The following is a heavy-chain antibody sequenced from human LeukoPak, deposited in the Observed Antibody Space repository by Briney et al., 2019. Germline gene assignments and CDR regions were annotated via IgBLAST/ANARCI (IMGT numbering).Heavy chain of an antibody. J-gene: IGHJ4*02. CDR3: TRAFSSWSDYFDY. Sequence: SGGSLRLSCEASVFTFSEYWMSWVRQAPGKGLEWVAIIKEDGSEKFYVGSVKGRFTISRDNAKNSLYLQMDNLRAEDTAVYYCTRAFSSWSDYFDYWGQGTLVTVSS. CDR2: IKEDGSEK. V-gene: IGHV3-7*04. D-gene: IGHD6-13*01. CDR1: VFTFSEYW.